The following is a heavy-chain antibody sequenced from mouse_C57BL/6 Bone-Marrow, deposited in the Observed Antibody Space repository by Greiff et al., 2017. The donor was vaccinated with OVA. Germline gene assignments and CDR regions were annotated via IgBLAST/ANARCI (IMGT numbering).Heavy chain of an antibody. CDR3: TITTVEAD. V-gene: IGHV14-4*01. CDR2: IDPEIGAN. Sequence: EVKLVESGAELVRPGASVKLSCTASGFNIKDDYMHWVKQRPEQGLEWIGWIDPEIGANEYATKFQGKATKTADTSSNTAYLQLSSLTSEDTAVYDCTITTVEADWGQGTLVTVSA. J-gene: IGHJ3*01. D-gene: IGHD1-1*01. CDR1: GFNIKDDY.